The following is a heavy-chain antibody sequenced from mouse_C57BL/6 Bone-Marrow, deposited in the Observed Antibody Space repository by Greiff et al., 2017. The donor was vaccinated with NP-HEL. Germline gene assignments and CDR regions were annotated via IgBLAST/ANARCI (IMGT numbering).Heavy chain of an antibody. CDR3: ARPYYYGSSPAWFAY. CDR2: IYPRDGST. V-gene: IGHV1-78*01. J-gene: IGHJ3*01. D-gene: IGHD1-1*01. CDR1: GYTFTDHT. Sequence: VHLVESDAELVKPGASVKISCKVSGYTFTDHTIHWMKQRPEQGLEWIGYIYPRDGSTKYNEKFKGKATLTADKSSSTAYMQLNSLTSEDSAVYFCARPYYYGSSPAWFAYWGQGTLVTVSA.